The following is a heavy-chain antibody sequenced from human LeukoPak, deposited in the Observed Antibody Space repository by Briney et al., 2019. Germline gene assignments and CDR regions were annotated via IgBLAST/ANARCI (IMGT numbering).Heavy chain of an antibody. D-gene: IGHD6-19*01. J-gene: IGHJ4*02. CDR3: ARDGDSSGYFDY. CDR1: GGSISSYY. CDR2: IYYSGST. V-gene: IGHV4-59*01. Sequence: SETLSLTCTVSGGSISSYYWSWIRQPPGKGLEWIGYIYYSGSTNYNPSLKSRVTISVDTSKNQLSLKLSSVTAADTAVYYCARDGDSSGYFDYWGQGTLVTVSS.